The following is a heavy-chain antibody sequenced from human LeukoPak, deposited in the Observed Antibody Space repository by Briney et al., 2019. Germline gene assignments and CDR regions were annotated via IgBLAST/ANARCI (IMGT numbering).Heavy chain of an antibody. CDR3: AHRLDNYYDSSGPGLGFDH. CDR2: IYWDDDK. Sequence: SGPTLVNPTQTLTLTCTFSGFSLSTSGVGVGWIRQPPGKALEWLALIYWDDDKRYSPSLKSRLTITKDTSKNQVVLTMTNMDPVDTATYYCAHRLDNYYDSSGPGLGFDHWGQGTLVTVSS. D-gene: IGHD3-22*01. J-gene: IGHJ4*02. V-gene: IGHV2-5*02. CDR1: GFSLSTSGVG.